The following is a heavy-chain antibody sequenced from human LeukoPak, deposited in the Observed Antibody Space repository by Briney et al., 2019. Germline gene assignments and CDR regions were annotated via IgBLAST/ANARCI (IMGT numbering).Heavy chain of an antibody. CDR2: IYPGDSDT. CDR3: ARRGYSGYDWLDY. CDR1: GYSFTSYW. D-gene: IGHD5-12*01. Sequence: GESLKISCHGSGYSFTSYWVGWVRQIPGKGLEWMGIIYPGDSDTRYSPSFQGQVTISADKSISTAYLQWSSLKASDTAMYYCARRGYSGYDWLDYWGQGTLVTVSS. V-gene: IGHV5-51*01. J-gene: IGHJ4*02.